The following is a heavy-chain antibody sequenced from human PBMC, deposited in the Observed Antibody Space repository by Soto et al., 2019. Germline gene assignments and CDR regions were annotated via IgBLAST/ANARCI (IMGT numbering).Heavy chain of an antibody. J-gene: IGHJ6*03. D-gene: IGHD3-10*01. CDR2: ISGSGGST. V-gene: IGHV3-23*01. CDR3: QKEHGIGDGWPGLAC. CDR1: YG. Sequence: YGMHRVSKKPGKGLEWVSAISGSGGSTYYADSVKGRFTISRDNSKNTLYLQMNSLRAEDTAVFFFQKEHGIGDGWPGLACRVNGTSVPVS.